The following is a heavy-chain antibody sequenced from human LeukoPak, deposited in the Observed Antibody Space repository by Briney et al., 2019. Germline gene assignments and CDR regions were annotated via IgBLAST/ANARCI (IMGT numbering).Heavy chain of an antibody. CDR3: VRDRDTSGWLY. V-gene: IGHV3-30*04. J-gene: IGHJ4*02. CDR2: ISHDDKNR. Sequence: GGSLRLSCAASGFTFTSYAFHWVRQAPGKGLEWVTVISHDDKNRYYADSVKGRFTISRDNSKNTVYLQMNSLRVEDTAVYFCVRDRDTSGWLYLGQGTLVTVSS. D-gene: IGHD6-19*01. CDR1: GFTFTSYA.